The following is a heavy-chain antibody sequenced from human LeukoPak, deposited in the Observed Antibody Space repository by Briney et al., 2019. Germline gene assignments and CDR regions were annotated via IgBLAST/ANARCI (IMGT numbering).Heavy chain of an antibody. CDR1: GGTFSSYA. Sequence: SVKVSCKASGGTFSSYAISWVRQAPGQGLEWMGRIIPILGIANYAQKFQGRVTITADKSTSTAYMELSSLRSEDTAVYYCARQGGFGGLAFDYGGQGTLVTVSP. CDR3: ARQGGFGGLAFDY. V-gene: IGHV1-69*04. J-gene: IGHJ4*02. D-gene: IGHD3-10*01. CDR2: IIPILGIA.